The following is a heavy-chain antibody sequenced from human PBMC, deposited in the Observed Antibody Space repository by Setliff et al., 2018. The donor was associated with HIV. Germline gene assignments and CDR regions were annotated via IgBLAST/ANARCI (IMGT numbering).Heavy chain of an antibody. Sequence: TSETLSLTCTVSGDSISNYYWSWIRQPPGRGLEWIGYIYNSASTNYNPSLKSRVTISVDTSKNQFSLKLSSVTAADTAVYYCARDVGQLVFDYWGQGTLVTVSS. J-gene: IGHJ4*02. V-gene: IGHV4-4*09. CDR1: GDSISNYY. CDR3: ARDVGQLVFDY. CDR2: IYNSAST. D-gene: IGHD6-13*01.